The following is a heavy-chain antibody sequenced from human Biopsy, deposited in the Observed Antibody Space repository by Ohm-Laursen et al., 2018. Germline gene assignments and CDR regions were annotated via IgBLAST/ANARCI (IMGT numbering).Heavy chain of an antibody. CDR1: VFSFTSFS. CDR2: INDVSSHI. V-gene: IGHV3-21*01. J-gene: IGHJ6*02. CDR3: SRESSGTARAGDMDV. D-gene: IGHD6-6*01. Sequence: SLSLSCTSSVFSFTSFSMNWVRHAPRQGLERISYINDVSSHIYDADSFNGRITVVRVNAKNSLYLQLISLRAEDTAVDYCSRESSGTARAGDMDVWGQGTPVTVSS.